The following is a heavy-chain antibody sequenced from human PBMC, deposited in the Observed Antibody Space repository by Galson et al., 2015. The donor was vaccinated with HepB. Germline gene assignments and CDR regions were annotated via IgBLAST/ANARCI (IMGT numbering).Heavy chain of an antibody. D-gene: IGHD6-19*01. CDR1: GYTFTSYG. V-gene: IGHV1-18*01. CDR3: ARDSRTVAGTDY. CDR2: ISAYNGNT. Sequence: SVKVSCKASGYTFTSYGISWVRQAPGQGLEWMGWISAYNGNTNYAQKLQGRVTMTRDTSISTAYMELSRLRSDDTAVYYCARDSRTVAGTDYWGQGTLVTVSS. J-gene: IGHJ4*02.